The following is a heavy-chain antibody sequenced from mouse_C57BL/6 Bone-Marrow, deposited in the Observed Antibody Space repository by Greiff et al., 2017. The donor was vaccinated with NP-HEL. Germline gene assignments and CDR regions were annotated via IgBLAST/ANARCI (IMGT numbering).Heavy chain of an antibody. V-gene: IGHV5-12*01. CDR1: GFTFSDYY. D-gene: IGHD3-3*01. Sequence: EVKLVESGGGLVQPGGSLKLSCAASGFTFSDYYMYWVRQTPEKRLEWVAYISNGGGSTYYPDTVKGRFTISRDNAKNTLYLQMSRLKSEDTAMYYCARRGGTGTPMDYWGQGTSVTVSS. CDR3: ARRGGTGTPMDY. J-gene: IGHJ4*01. CDR2: ISNGGGST.